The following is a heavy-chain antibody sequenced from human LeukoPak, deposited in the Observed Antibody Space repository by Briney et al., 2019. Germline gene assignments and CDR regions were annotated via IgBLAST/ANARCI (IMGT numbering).Heavy chain of an antibody. Sequence: GGSLRLSCAASGFTFDDYTMHWVRQAPGKGLEWVSHISWDGGSTYYADSVKGRFTISRDNSKNSLYLQMNSQRTEDTALYYCAKAQWLDSLYYYYYMDVWGKGTTVTVSS. J-gene: IGHJ6*03. CDR1: GFTFDDYT. CDR2: ISWDGGST. V-gene: IGHV3-43*01. CDR3: AKAQWLDSLYYYYYMDV. D-gene: IGHD5-12*01.